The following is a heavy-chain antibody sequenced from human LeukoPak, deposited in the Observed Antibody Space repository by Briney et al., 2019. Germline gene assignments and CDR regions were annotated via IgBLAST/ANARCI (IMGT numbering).Heavy chain of an antibody. CDR2: ISGNGGRT. D-gene: IGHD4-17*01. V-gene: IGHV3-23*01. CDR3: ARDSGGDLDV. CDR1: GFTFSTYA. J-gene: IGHJ6*02. Sequence: PGGSLRLSCAASGFTFSTYAMSWVRQAPGKGLEWVSAISGNGGRTYYADSVKGRFTISRDNAKNSLYLQMNSLRAEDTAVYYCARDSGGDLDVWGQGTTVTVSS.